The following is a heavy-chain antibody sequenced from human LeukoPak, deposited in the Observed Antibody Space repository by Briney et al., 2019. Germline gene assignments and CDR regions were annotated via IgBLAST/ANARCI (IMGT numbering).Heavy chain of an antibody. J-gene: IGHJ4*02. CDR3: ARDSLDSSDYIDY. CDR2: IYYSGST. CDR1: GGSISSGGYY. V-gene: IGHV4-31*03. Sequence: PSETLSLTCTVSGGSISSGGYYWSWIRQHPGKGLEWIGYIYYSGSTYYNPSLKSRVTISVDTSKNQFSLKLSSVTAADTAVYYCARDSLDSSDYIDYWGQGTLVTVSS. D-gene: IGHD3-22*01.